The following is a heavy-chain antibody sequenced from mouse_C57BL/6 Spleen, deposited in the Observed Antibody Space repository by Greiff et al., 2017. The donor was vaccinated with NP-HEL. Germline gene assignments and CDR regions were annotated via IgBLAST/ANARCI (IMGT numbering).Heavy chain of an antibody. CDR3: ASSTLGRDFDY. Sequence: EVQRVESGGGLVKPGGSLKLSCAASGFTFSDYGMHWVRQAPEKGLEWVAYISSGSSSIYYADTVKGRFTIYRDNAKNTLFLQMNCLRSEDTARYYCASSTLGRDFDYWGQGTTLTVSS. D-gene: IGHD4-1*01. J-gene: IGHJ2*01. V-gene: IGHV5-17*01. CDR1: GFTFSDYG. CDR2: ISSGSSSI.